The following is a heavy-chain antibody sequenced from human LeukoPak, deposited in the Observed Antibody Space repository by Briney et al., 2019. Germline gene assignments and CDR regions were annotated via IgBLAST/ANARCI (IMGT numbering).Heavy chain of an antibody. J-gene: IGHJ4*02. CDR2: INPNSGGT. CDR1: GYTFTGYY. Sequence: ASVTVSCKASGYTFTGYYMHWVRQAPGQGLEWMGWINPNSGGTNYAQKFQGRVTMTRDTSISTAYMELSRLRSDDTAVYYCARVGCSGGSCYTDFDYWGQGTLVTVSS. D-gene: IGHD2-15*01. CDR3: ARVGCSGGSCYTDFDY. V-gene: IGHV1-2*02.